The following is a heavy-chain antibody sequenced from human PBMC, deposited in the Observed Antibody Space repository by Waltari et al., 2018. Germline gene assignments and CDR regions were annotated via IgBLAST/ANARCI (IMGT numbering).Heavy chain of an antibody. Sequence: EVQLVESGGGLVEPGGSLSLSCTVSGFSFPHAWMTWVRQAPGKGLEWVGLIKSRGSGETVDYAAPVKGRFTISRDDSKDTVYLQMSSLRVEDTALYYCTADLSEFGHGEIDFWGQGSQVTVSS. CDR2: IKSRGSGETV. J-gene: IGHJ4*02. CDR1: GFSFPHAW. CDR3: TADLSEFGHGEIDF. V-gene: IGHV3-15*01. D-gene: IGHD3-3*01.